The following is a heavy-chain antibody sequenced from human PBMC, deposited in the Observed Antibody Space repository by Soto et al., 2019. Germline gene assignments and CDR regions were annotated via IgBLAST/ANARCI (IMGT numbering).Heavy chain of an antibody. CDR2: VNTYKGNT. Sequence: QVQLVQSGAEVKKPGASVKVSCEASGYTFTDYGITWVRRAPGQGLEWMGWVNTYKGNTKYAQRLQGRVTMTTETSRSTAYMELRSLRSDDTAVYFCARERGNYRYFDYWGQGTLVTVSS. CDR3: ARERGNYRYFDY. CDR1: GYTFTDYG. V-gene: IGHV1-18*01. J-gene: IGHJ4*02. D-gene: IGHD3-16*02.